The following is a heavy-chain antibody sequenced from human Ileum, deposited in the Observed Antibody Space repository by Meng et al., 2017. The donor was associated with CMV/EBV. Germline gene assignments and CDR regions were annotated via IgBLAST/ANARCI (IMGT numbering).Heavy chain of an antibody. CDR3: ARDRGYPGDY. CDR1: GFTFSSYS. D-gene: IGHD3-10*01. CDR2: INEGGGET. J-gene: IGHJ4*02. Sequence: GESLKISCAASGFTFSSYSMNWVRQAPGKGLEWVANINEGGGETYYVDSLKGRFTISRDNAKNSLHLQMNSLRVEDTAVYYCARDRGYPGDYWGQGTLVTVSS. V-gene: IGHV3-7*01.